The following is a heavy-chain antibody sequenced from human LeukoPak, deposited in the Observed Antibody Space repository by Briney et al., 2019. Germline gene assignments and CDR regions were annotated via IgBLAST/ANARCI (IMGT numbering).Heavy chain of an antibody. CDR3: ARNHYGSVDY. CDR1: GFTFSNYW. J-gene: IGHJ4*02. D-gene: IGHD3-10*01. CDR2: VNGDGSAT. V-gene: IGHV3-74*01. Sequence: GGSLRLSCAAFGFTFSNYWMHWVRQAPGKGLVWVSRVNGDGSATNYADSVKGRFTISKDNAKNTLYLQMNSLRPEDTAVYYCARNHYGSVDYWDQGTLVTVSS.